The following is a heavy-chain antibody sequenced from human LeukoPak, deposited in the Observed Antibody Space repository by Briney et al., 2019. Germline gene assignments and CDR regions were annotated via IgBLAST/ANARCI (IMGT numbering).Heavy chain of an antibody. D-gene: IGHD3-22*01. J-gene: IGHJ5*02. V-gene: IGHV4-30-4*08. CDR1: GGSITSGGYY. Sequence: PSETLSLTCTVSGGSITSGGYYWSWIRQLPGKGLGWIGYIYYSETTSYNPSLKSRVTMSADTPKNQLSLKLSSVTAADTAVYYCARPYYYDSRIDPWGQGILVTVSS. CDR2: IYYSETT. CDR3: ARPYYYDSRIDP.